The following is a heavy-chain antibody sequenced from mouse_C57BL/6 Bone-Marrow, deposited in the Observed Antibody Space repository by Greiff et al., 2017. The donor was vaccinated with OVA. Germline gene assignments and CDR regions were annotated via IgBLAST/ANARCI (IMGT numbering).Heavy chain of an antibody. J-gene: IGHJ2*01. CDR2: IDPENGDT. Sequence: EVNVVESGAELVRPGASVKLSCTASGFNIKDDYMHWVKQRPEQGLEWIGWIDPENGDTEYASKFQGKATITADTSSNTAYLQLSSLTSEDTAVYYCTTEAYYLDYWGQGTTLTVSS. V-gene: IGHV14-4*01. CDR3: TTEAYYLDY. CDR1: GFNIKDDY.